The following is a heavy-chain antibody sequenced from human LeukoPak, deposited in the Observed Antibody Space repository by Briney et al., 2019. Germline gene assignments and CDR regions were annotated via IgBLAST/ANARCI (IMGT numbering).Heavy chain of an antibody. J-gene: IGHJ4*02. D-gene: IGHD3-22*01. V-gene: IGHV1-18*01. CDR2: ISAYNGNT. Sequence: ASVKVSCKASGGTFSSYAISWVRQAPGQGLEWMGWISAYNGNTNYAQKLQGRVTMTTDTSTSTAYMELRSLRSDDTAVYYCARGFHTMTGTSYYFDYWGQGTLVTVSS. CDR1: GGTFSSYA. CDR3: ARGFHTMTGTSYYFDY.